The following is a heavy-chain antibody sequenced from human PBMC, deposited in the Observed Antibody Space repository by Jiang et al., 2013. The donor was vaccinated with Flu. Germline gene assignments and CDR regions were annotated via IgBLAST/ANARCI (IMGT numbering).Heavy chain of an antibody. Sequence: QLVESGGGVVQPGRSLRLSCAASGFSFSSYGIHWVRQAPGKGLEWVAVISNDGSKEYYADSVKGRFTISRDNSKNTLYLQMNSLRTEDTAVYYCAKDGPHGSGSYPQFEPWGQGTLVTVSS. V-gene: IGHV3-30*18. CDR2: ISNDGSKE. J-gene: IGHJ5*02. CDR1: GFSFSSYG. CDR3: AKDGPHGSGSYPQFEP. D-gene: IGHD3-10*01.